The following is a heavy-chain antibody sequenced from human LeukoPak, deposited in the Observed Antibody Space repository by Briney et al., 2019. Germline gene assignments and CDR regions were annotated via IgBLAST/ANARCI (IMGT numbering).Heavy chain of an antibody. V-gene: IGHV3-30*02. CDR2: IRFDGSSE. CDR3: ATDSALPAFDI. J-gene: IGHJ3*02. Sequence: GGSLRLSCTASGFTFSSYGMHWVRQAPGKGLEWVAFIRFDGSSEYYPDSVRGRFTISKDNSKNTLYLQLNSLRAEDTAVYYCATDSALPAFDIWGQGTMVTVSS. CDR1: GFTFSSYG.